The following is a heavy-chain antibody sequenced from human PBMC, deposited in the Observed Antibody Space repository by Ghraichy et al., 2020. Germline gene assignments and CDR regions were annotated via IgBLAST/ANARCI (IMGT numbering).Heavy chain of an antibody. Sequence: GGSLRLSCAASGLTFSNYAMSWVRQAPGKGLEWVSVISGSGGTTYFTDSVKGRFTISRDNSKNTLYLQMNSLRAEDTALYYCAKESAALGYDAFDIWGQGTVVTVSS. D-gene: IGHD3-22*01. J-gene: IGHJ3*02. CDR2: ISGSGGTT. CDR3: AKESAALGYDAFDI. V-gene: IGHV3-23*01. CDR1: GLTFSNYA.